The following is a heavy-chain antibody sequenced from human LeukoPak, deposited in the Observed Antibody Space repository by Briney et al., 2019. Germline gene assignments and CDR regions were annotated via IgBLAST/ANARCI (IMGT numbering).Heavy chain of an antibody. CDR2: IRYDGSNK. V-gene: IGHV3-30*02. CDR1: GFTFSSYG. CDR3: AKAGTLDTAMMHFDY. D-gene: IGHD5-18*01. J-gene: IGHJ4*02. Sequence: PGGSLRLSCAASGFTFSSYGMHWVRQAPGKGLEWVAFIRYDGSNKYYADSEKGRFTISRDNSKNTLYLQMNSLRAEDTAVYYCAKAGTLDTAMMHFDYWGQGTLVTVSS.